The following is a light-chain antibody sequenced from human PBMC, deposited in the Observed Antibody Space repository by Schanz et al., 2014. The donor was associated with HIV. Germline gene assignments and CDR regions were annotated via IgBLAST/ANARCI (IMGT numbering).Light chain of an antibody. CDR3: CSYTGTYNYV. CDR2: DVS. V-gene: IGLV2-11*01. CDR1: SSDVGRHNY. Sequence: QSVLTQPRSVSGSPGQSVTISCTGTSSDVGRHNYVSWYQQHPGKAPKVMIYDVSERPSGVPDRFSGSKSGNTASLTISGLQAEDEADYFCCSYTGTYNYVFGSGTKVTVL. J-gene: IGLJ1*01.